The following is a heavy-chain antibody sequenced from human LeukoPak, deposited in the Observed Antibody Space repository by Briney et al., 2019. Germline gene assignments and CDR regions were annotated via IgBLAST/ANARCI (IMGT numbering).Heavy chain of an antibody. Sequence: ASVKVSCKASGYTFTSYGIIWVRQAPGQGLEWMGWISAYNGNTNYAQKLQGRVTMTTDTSTSTAYMELSSLRSEDTAVYYCARGAAVAGRTGYYYYYYMDVWGKGTTVTVSS. CDR1: GYTFTSYG. D-gene: IGHD6-19*01. V-gene: IGHV1-18*01. J-gene: IGHJ6*03. CDR2: ISAYNGNT. CDR3: ARGAAVAGRTGYYYYYYMDV.